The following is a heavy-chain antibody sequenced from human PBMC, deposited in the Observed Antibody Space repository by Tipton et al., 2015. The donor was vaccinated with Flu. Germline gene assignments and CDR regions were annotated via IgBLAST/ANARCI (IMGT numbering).Heavy chain of an antibody. CDR1: GGSISSGSYY. D-gene: IGHD3-10*01. V-gene: IGHV4-61*02. Sequence: LRLSCTVSGGSISSGSYYWSWIRQTAGKGLEWIGRIYTSGSTNYNPSLKSRVTISVDTSKNQFCLKLSSVTAADTAVYYCARDRITMVPGVPHDAFDIWGQGTMVTVSS. CDR2: IYTSGST. J-gene: IGHJ3*02. CDR3: ARDRITMVPGVPHDAFDI.